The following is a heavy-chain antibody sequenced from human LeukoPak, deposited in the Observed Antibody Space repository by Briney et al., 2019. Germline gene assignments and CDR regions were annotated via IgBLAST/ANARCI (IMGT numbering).Heavy chain of an antibody. D-gene: IGHD3-10*01. CDR2: ISSSSNAV. J-gene: IGHJ4*02. V-gene: IGHV3-21*05. Sequence: GGSLRLSCAASGFTFSSYSMNWVRQAPGKGLEWVSYISSSSNAVYYADSAKGRFTISRDNAKNSLYLQMNSLRAEDTAVYYCARDRMVRGVIMVGYFDYWGQGTLVTVSS. CDR3: ARDRMVRGVIMVGYFDY. CDR1: GFTFSSYS.